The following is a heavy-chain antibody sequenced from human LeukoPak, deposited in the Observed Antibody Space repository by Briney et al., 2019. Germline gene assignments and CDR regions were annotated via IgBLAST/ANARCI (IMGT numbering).Heavy chain of an antibody. Sequence: KPSETLSLTCAVYGGSFSGYYWSWIPQPPGKGLEWIGEINHSGSTNYNPSLKSRVTISVDTSKNQFSLKLSSVTAADTAVYYCARVRLNHPGISDWGQGTLVTVSS. D-gene: IGHD1-14*01. CDR3: ARVRLNHPGISD. J-gene: IGHJ4*02. CDR1: GGSFSGYY. CDR2: INHSGST. V-gene: IGHV4-34*01.